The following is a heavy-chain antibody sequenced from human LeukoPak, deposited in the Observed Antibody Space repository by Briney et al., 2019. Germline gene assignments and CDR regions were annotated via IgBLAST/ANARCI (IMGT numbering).Heavy chain of an antibody. V-gene: IGHV1-69*04. D-gene: IGHD6-19*01. CDR3: ARDAVSRYSSGWYNLGY. CDR2: IIPILGIA. J-gene: IGHJ4*02. Sequence: GASVKVSCKASGGTFSSYAISWARQAPGQGLEWMGRIIPILGIANYAQKFQGRVTITADKSTSTAYMELSSLRSEGTAVYYCARDAVSRYSSGWYNLGYWGQGTLVTVSS. CDR1: GGTFSSYA.